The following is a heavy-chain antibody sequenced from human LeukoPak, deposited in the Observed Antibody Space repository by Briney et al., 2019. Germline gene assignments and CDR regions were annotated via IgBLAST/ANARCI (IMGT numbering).Heavy chain of an antibody. CDR2: ISSSGGST. Sequence: GGSLRLSCAASGFTFSNAWMSWVRQAPGKGLEWVSTISSSGGSTYYADSVKGRFTVSRDNSKNTVFLQMDSLRAEDTAVYYCAKDLGRDGYEIFDYWGQGTLVTVSS. CDR3: AKDLGRDGYEIFDY. D-gene: IGHD5-24*01. J-gene: IGHJ4*02. V-gene: IGHV3-23*01. CDR1: GFTFSNAW.